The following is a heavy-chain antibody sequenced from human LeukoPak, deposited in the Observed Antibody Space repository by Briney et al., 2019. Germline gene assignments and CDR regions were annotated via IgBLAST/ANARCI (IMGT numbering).Heavy chain of an antibody. J-gene: IGHJ4*02. CDR1: GFSFSVYE. CDR2: ISSSGTTT. Sequence: GGSLRLSCAASGFSFSVYEIHWVRQAPGKGLEWISDISSSGTTTYYADSVKGRFTISRDNSKNTLYLQMNSLRAEDTAVYYCAKDLGGAYCGGDCSVDYWGQGTLVTVSS. D-gene: IGHD2-21*02. V-gene: IGHV3-48*03. CDR3: AKDLGGAYCGGDCSVDY.